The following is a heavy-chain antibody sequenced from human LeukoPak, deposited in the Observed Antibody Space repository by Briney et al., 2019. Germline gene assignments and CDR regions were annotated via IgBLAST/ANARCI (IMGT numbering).Heavy chain of an antibody. D-gene: IGHD6-19*01. Sequence: GGSLRLSCTASGFTFGDYGMSWVRQAPGKGLEWVGFIRRKADGGTTEYAASVKGRFTISRDDPKSTADLQMNSLKTEDTAVYYCVRERRAVAGRTTDYWGQGTLVTVSS. V-gene: IGHV3-49*04. CDR3: VRERRAVAGRTTDY. CDR1: GFTFGDYG. J-gene: IGHJ4*02. CDR2: IRRKADGGTT.